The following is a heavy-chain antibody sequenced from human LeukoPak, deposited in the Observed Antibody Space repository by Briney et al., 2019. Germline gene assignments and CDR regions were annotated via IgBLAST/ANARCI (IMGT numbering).Heavy chain of an antibody. Sequence: GGSLTLSCAASGFTFSSYALSWVRQAPGKGLEWVSAISGSGGSTYYADSVKGRFTISRDNSKNTLYLQMNSLRSEDTAVYYCGRVYCSSTSCFPPNYYYYMDVWGKGTTVTVSS. D-gene: IGHD2-2*01. CDR2: ISGSGGST. V-gene: IGHV3-23*01. J-gene: IGHJ6*03. CDR1: GFTFSSYA. CDR3: GRVYCSSTSCFPPNYYYYMDV.